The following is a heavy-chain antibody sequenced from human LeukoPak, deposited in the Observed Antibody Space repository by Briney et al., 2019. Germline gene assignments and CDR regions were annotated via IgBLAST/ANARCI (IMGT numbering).Heavy chain of an antibody. V-gene: IGHV4-59*01. J-gene: IGHJ5*02. CDR1: GGSISSYY. CDR3: ARAARDYGPYNWFDP. Sequence: SETLSLTCTVSGGSISSYYWSWIRQPPGKGLEWIGYIYYSGSTNYNPSLKRRVTISVDTSNNQFSLKLSSVTAADTAVYYCARAARDYGPYNWFDPWGQGTLVIVSS. CDR2: IYYSGST. D-gene: IGHD4-17*01.